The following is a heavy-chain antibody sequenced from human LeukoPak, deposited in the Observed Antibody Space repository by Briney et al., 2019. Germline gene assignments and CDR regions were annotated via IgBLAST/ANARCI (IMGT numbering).Heavy chain of an antibody. J-gene: IGHJ5*02. CDR3: ARARGDIVVVPAAIWFDP. CDR2: IKPNNGGT. Sequence: ASVKVSCKASGYTFIDYYMYWVRQAPGQGLEWMGWIKPNNGGTNYAQKFQGRVTMTRDTSISTAYMELSRLRSDDTAVYYCARARGDIVVVPAAIWFDPWGQGTLVTVSS. V-gene: IGHV1-2*02. CDR1: GYTFIDYY. D-gene: IGHD2-2*01.